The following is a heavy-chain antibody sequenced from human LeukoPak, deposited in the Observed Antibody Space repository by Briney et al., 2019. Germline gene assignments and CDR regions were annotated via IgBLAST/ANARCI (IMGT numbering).Heavy chain of an antibody. J-gene: IGHJ6*03. Sequence: PSETLSLTCTVSGGSISSYYWSWIRQPPGKGLEWIGYIYYSGSTNYNPSLKSRVTISVDTSKNQFSLKLSSVTAADTAVYYCARDSSDSPYYYYYYMDVWGKGTTVTVSS. D-gene: IGHD2-15*01. CDR3: ARDSSDSPYYYYYYMDV. CDR2: IYYSGST. CDR1: GGSISSYY. V-gene: IGHV4-59*01.